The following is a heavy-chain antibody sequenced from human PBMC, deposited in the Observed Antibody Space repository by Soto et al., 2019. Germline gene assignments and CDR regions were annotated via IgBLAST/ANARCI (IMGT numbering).Heavy chain of an antibody. D-gene: IGHD2-15*01. CDR1: GFTFSSYG. CDR2: ISYDGSNK. CDR3: AKDLERVVVVAATLYYYYGMDV. Sequence: GGSLRLSCAASGFTFSSYGMHWVRQAPGKGLEWVAVISYDGSNKYYADSVKGRFTISGDKSKNTVYLQMNSLRAEDTAVYYCAKDLERVVVVAATLYYYYGMDVWGQGTTVTVSS. V-gene: IGHV3-30*18. J-gene: IGHJ6*02.